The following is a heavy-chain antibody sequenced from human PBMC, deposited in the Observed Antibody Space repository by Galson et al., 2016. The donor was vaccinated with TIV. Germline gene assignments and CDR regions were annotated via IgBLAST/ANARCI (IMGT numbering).Heavy chain of an antibody. J-gene: IGHJ4*02. D-gene: IGHD6-19*01. CDR2: ITPDGGEK. Sequence: SLRLACAASGFTVSSEFMNWVRQAPGKGLEGVANITPDGGEKHYVDSVKGRFTISRDNAKNSLYLQMSSLRAEDTAVYYCARGTTLTEVADIFEYWGQGALVSVFS. CDR1: GFTVSSEF. CDR3: ARGTTLTEVADIFEY. V-gene: IGHV3-7*01.